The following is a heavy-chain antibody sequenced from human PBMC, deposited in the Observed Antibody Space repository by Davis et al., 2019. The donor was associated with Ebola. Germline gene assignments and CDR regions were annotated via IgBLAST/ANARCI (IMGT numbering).Heavy chain of an antibody. Sequence: MPSETLSLTCTVSGGSISSSSYYWGWIRQPPGKGLEWIGYIYYSGSTYYNPSLKSRVTISVDTSKNQFSLKLSSVTAADTAVYYCATRARDYVWGNHRGYFDYWGQGTLVTVSS. CDR3: ATRARDYVWGNHRGYFDY. D-gene: IGHD3-16*01. J-gene: IGHJ4*02. CDR1: GGSISSSSYY. CDR2: IYYSGST. V-gene: IGHV4-61*05.